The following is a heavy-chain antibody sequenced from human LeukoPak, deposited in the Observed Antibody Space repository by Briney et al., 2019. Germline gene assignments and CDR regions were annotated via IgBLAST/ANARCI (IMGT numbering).Heavy chain of an antibody. Sequence: GGSLRLSCAASGFTFSSFWMSWVRQAPGKGLEWVANIKQDGSEKYYVDSVKGRFTVSRDNAKNSLYLQMNSLRAEDTAVYYCARDPKMIYRIVGTTGYFDYWGQGTLVTASS. CDR1: GFTFSSFW. D-gene: IGHD1-26*01. V-gene: IGHV3-7*01. CDR2: IKQDGSEK. CDR3: ARDPKMIYRIVGTTGYFDY. J-gene: IGHJ4*02.